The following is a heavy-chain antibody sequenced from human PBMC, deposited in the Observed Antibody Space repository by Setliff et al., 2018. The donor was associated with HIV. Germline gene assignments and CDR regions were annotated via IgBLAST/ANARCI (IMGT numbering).Heavy chain of an antibody. V-gene: IGHV4-38-2*02. J-gene: IGHJ5*02. CDR3: AREHEGGTGWFDP. D-gene: IGHD3-16*01. CDR1: GYSISSGYQ. Sequence: SETLSLTCTVSGYSISSGYQWGWIRQPPGKGLEWIGSIYHSGSTNYNPTLEGRVTISINTSKNQFSLKLSSVTAADTAVYYCAREHEGGTGWFDPWGQGTLVTVSS. CDR2: IYHSGST.